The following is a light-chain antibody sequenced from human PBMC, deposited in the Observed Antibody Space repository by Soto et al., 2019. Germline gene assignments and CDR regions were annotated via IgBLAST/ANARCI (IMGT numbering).Light chain of an antibody. Sequence: EIVLTQSPVTLSLSPGERATLSCRASQRVSTYLAWYQQKPGQAPRLVIYDASNRAAGVPARFSGSGSGADFTLTISSLEPEDFAVYYCQQRSNWPPLYSFGPGTKLEIK. CDR3: QQRSNWPPLYS. CDR1: QRVSTY. CDR2: DAS. V-gene: IGKV3-11*01. J-gene: IGKJ2*03.